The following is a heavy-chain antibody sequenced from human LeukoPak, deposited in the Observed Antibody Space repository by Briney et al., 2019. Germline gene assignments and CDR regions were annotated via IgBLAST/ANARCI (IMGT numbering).Heavy chain of an antibody. CDR2: INSDGSSI. CDR1: GVTFSNYW. CDR3: ASSPVITRD. J-gene: IGHJ4*02. D-gene: IGHD3-22*01. V-gene: IGHV3-74*01. Sequence: GGSLRLSCAASGVTFSNYWLHWVRQAPGKGLEWVSRINSDGSSITYADSVKGRFTISRDNAKNTLYLQMNSLRVEDTAVYYCASSPVITRDWGQGTLVTVSS.